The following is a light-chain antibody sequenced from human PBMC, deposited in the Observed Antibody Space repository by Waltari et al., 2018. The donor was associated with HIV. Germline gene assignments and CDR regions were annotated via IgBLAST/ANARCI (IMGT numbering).Light chain of an antibody. J-gene: IGLJ2*01. V-gene: IGLV1-51*01. Sequence: QSVLTQPPSVSAAPGQRVTISCSGSTSNIGTNYVSWYQQFPGPAPKPLIYDNTHRSSGMPDRFSGSKAGTSATLAITGLQTEDEALYYCSTHTGNDTLAFGGGTKLTVL. CDR1: TSNIGTNY. CDR3: STHTGNDTLA. CDR2: DNT.